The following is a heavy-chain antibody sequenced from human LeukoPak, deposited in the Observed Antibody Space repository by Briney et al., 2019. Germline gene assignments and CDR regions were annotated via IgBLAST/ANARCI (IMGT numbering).Heavy chain of an antibody. J-gene: IGHJ4*02. CDR1: GFPFSSYW. D-gene: IGHD3-22*01. V-gene: IGHV3-7*01. Sequence: PGGSLRLSCPPSGFPFSSYWMSWVGQPPGKGLEWVANIRHDGGETYYVDSLRGRFTISRDNAKNLVYLQMSSLRAEDTAIYYCARDETYDYESNGYLDFWGQGTVVTVSS. CDR2: IRHDGGET. CDR3: ARDETYDYESNGYLDF.